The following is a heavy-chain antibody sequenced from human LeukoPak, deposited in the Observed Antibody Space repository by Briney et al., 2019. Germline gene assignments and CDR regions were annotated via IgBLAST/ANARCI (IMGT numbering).Heavy chain of an antibody. Sequence: PGGSLRLSCAASGFTFSSYGMHWVRQAPGKGLEWVAVISYDGSNKYYADSVKGRFTISRDNSKNTLYLQMNSLRAEDTAVYYCAKEDCSGGSCSLDYWGQGTLVTVSS. D-gene: IGHD2-15*01. CDR2: ISYDGSNK. V-gene: IGHV3-30*18. CDR3: AKEDCSGGSCSLDY. CDR1: GFTFSSYG. J-gene: IGHJ4*02.